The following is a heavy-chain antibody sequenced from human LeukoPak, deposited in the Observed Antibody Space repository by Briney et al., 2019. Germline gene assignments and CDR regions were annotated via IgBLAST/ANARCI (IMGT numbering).Heavy chain of an antibody. CDR2: IYYSGRT. J-gene: IGHJ4*02. CDR3: ARQVWVGELLSPLDY. V-gene: IGHV4-39*01. CDR1: GGSISSSSYY. D-gene: IGHD3-10*01. Sequence: PSETLSLTCTVSGGSISSSSYYWGWIRPPPGKGLEWIGRIYYSGRTYDNPSLQSRVPISVDTSKNEFSLKLSSVTVADTAVYYCARQVWVGELLSPLDYWGRGTLVTVSS.